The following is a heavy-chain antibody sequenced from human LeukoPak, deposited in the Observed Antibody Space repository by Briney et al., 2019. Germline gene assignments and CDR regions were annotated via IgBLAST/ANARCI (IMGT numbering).Heavy chain of an antibody. D-gene: IGHD7-27*01. CDR3: AIDPNWGTHS. CDR2: IGNNGGGI. Sequence: PGGSLRLSCAASGFTFSTYTMYWVRHPPGKRLEWVSIIGNNGGGIHYSDSVRGRFTISRDNSKNALYLQMNSLRVEDTAVYYCAIDPNWGTHSWGQGVLVTVSS. V-gene: IGHV3-23*01. J-gene: IGHJ4*02. CDR1: GFTFSTYT.